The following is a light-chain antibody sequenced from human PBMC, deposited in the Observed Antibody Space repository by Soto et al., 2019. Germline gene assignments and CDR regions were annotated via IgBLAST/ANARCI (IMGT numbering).Light chain of an antibody. CDR1: SSDVGGYNY. CDR2: EVS. V-gene: IGLV2-14*01. J-gene: IGLJ3*02. CDR3: SSYTSSSTLV. Sequence: QSALTQPASVSGSPGQSITISCTGTSSDVGGYNYVSWYQQHPGKAPKLMIYEVSNRPSGVSNHFSGSKSGNTASLTISGLQAGDEADYYCSSYTSSSTLVFGGGTKLTVL.